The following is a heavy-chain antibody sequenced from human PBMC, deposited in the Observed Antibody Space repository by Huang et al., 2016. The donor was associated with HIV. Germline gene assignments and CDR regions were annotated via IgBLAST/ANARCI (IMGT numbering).Heavy chain of an antibody. J-gene: IGHJ3*02. CDR1: GGSFSGYY. D-gene: IGHD1-1*01. Sequence: QVQLQQWGAGLLKPSETLSLTCAVHGGSFSGYYWGWLRQSPGKGLEWIGEINQSGSTNYNPSLKSRLTISVDTSKNQFSLKLSSVTAADTAVYYCARERMMSWLDDHDAFDIWGQGTMVTVSS. CDR3: ARERMMSWLDDHDAFDI. CDR2: INQSGST. V-gene: IGHV4-34*01.